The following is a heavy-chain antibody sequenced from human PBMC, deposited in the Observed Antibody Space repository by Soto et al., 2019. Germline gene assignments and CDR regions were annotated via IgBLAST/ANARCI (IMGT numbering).Heavy chain of an antibody. D-gene: IGHD7-27*01. V-gene: IGHV3-9*01. Sequence: PGGSLRLSCAASRFTFDDYAMHWVRQAPGKGLEWVSGVSWNSGSVDYADSVKGRFTISRDNAKNSLYLQINSLRTEDTALYYCAKETQDNLGNGRWDFWGRGSLVTV. J-gene: IGHJ4*02. CDR2: VSWNSGSV. CDR3: AKETQDNLGNGRWDF. CDR1: RFTFDDYA.